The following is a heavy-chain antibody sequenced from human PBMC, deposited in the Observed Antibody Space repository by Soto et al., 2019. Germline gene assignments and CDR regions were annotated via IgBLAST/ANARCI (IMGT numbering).Heavy chain of an antibody. CDR2: ISHNVSIQ. CDR1: GLSFSNYA. Sequence: PGGSLRLSCAASGLSFSNYAMHWVRQAPGKGLEWVTMISHNVSIQFYADSVKGRFAISRDNSKDTLYLQMNSLTPADTAAYYCVGGSLLHWGQGTPVTVSS. CDR3: VGGSLLH. J-gene: IGHJ4*02. V-gene: IGHV3-30*09.